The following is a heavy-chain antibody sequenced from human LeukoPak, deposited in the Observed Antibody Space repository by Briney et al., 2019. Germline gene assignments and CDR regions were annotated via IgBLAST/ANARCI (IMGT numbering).Heavy chain of an antibody. CDR2: INHSGCT. Sequence: PSETLSLTCAVSGGSISRSNWWSWVRQPPGKGLEWIGEINHSGCTNYNPSLKSRVTISVDTSKNQFSLKLSSVTAADTAVYYCASVRKGYCSSTSCYAKGYYYYYMDVWGKGTTVTISS. J-gene: IGHJ6*03. D-gene: IGHD2-2*01. V-gene: IGHV4-4*02. CDR3: ASVRKGYCSSTSCYAKGYYYYYMDV. CDR1: GGSISRSNW.